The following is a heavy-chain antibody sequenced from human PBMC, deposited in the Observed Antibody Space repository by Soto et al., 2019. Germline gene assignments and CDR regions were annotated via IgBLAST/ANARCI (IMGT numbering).Heavy chain of an antibody. Sequence: QITLKESGPTLVKPTQTLTLTCTFSGFSVSTSGVGVGWIRQPPGKALEWLALIYWDDDKRYSPSLKSRLTITKDTSKNQVVLTMTNMDPVDTATYYSAHSLLGYCSGGSCYSNWFDPWGQGTLVTVSS. CDR2: IYWDDDK. J-gene: IGHJ5*02. CDR1: GFSVSTSGVG. CDR3: AHSLLGYCSGGSCYSNWFDP. D-gene: IGHD2-15*01. V-gene: IGHV2-5*02.